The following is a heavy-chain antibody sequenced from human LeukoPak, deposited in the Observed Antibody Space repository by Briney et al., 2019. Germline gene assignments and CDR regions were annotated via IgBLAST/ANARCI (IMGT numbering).Heavy chain of an antibody. V-gene: IGHV1-69*04. D-gene: IGHD3-22*01. CDR1: GGTFSSYA. Sequence: SVKVSCKASGGTFSSYAISWVRQAPGQGLEWMGRIIPILGIANYAQKFQGRVTITADKSTSTAYMELRSLRSDDTAVYYCARVDLYWDSSGYSQAANDYWGQGTLVTVSS. J-gene: IGHJ4*02. CDR3: ARVDLYWDSSGYSQAANDY. CDR2: IIPILGIA.